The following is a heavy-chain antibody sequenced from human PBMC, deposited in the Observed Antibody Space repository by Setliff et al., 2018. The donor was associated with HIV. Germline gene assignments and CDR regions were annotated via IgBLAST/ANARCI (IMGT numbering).Heavy chain of an antibody. Sequence: PGGSLRLSCAASGFTFSGSAMHWVRQASGKGLEWVGRIRSKANNYATTYAASVKGRFTISRDDSKNTAYLQMNSLKIEDTAVYYCTRHQYDFWSGYDYYYYMDVWGKGTTVTVSS. V-gene: IGHV3-73*01. CDR3: TRHQYDFWSGYDYYYYMDV. J-gene: IGHJ6*03. D-gene: IGHD3-3*01. CDR2: IRSKANNYAT. CDR1: GFTFSGSA.